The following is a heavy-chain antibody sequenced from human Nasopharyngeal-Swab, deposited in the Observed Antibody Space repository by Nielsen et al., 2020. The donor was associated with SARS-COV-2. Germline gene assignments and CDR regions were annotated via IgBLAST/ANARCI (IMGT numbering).Heavy chain of an antibody. J-gene: IGHJ2*01. V-gene: IGHV4-39*01. D-gene: IGHD5-12*01. CDR2: IYYSGST. CDR1: GGSISSSSYY. Sequence: GSLRLSCTVSGGSISSSSYYWGWIRQPPGKRLEWTGSIYYSGSTYYNPSLKSRVTISVDTSKNQFSLKLSSVTAADTAVYYCARHRRGGIVATPWYFDLWGRGTLVTVSS. CDR3: ARHRRGGIVATPWYFDL.